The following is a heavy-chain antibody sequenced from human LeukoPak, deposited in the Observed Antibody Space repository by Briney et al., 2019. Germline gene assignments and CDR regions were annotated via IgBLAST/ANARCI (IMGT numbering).Heavy chain of an antibody. Sequence: PSETLSLTCTVSGGSISAYYWSWIRQPAGKGPEWIGRIYTGGTTYNPSLQSRVAISVDKSKNQISLRLNSVTAADTAIYYCVGDLDYWGQGTLVTVSS. CDR1: GGSISAYY. J-gene: IGHJ4*02. V-gene: IGHV4-4*07. CDR3: VGDLDY. CDR2: IYTGGT.